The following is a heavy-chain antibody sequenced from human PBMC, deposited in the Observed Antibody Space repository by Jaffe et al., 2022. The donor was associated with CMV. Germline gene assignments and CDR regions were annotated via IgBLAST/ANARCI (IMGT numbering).Heavy chain of an antibody. Sequence: QVQLQESGPGLVKPSETLSLTCTVSGGSISSYYWSWIRQPPGKGLEWIGYIYYSGSTNYNPSLKSRVTISVDTSKNQFSLKLSSVTAADTAVYYCARAPRKGRYYYDSHYYYYYMDVWGKGTTVTVSS. CDR1: GGSISSYY. V-gene: IGHV4-59*01. D-gene: IGHD3-22*01. CDR3: ARAPRKGRYYYDSHYYYYYMDV. J-gene: IGHJ6*03. CDR2: IYYSGST.